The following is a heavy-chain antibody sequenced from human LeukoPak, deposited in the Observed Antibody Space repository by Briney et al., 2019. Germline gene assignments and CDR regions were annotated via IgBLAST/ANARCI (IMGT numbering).Heavy chain of an antibody. Sequence: SETLSLTCTASGVSISHYYWSWIQQPPGKGLEWIGYIYYSGSTNYNPSLKSRVTISVDTSKNQFSLKLSSVTAADTAVYYCARTYGSSGLGYFDLWGRGTLVTVSS. D-gene: IGHD6-13*01. V-gene: IGHV4-59*01. J-gene: IGHJ2*01. CDR2: IYYSGST. CDR3: ARTYGSSGLGYFDL. CDR1: GVSISHYY.